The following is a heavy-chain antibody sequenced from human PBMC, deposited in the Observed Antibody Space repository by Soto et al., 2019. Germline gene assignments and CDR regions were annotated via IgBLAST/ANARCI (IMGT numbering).Heavy chain of an antibody. CDR1: GGSISSSSYY. CDR3: ARSERRHYGGYYFDY. D-gene: IGHD4-17*01. Sequence: ETLSLTCTVSGGSISSSSYYGGWIRQPPGKGLEWIGSIYYSGSTYYNPSLKSRVTISVDTSKNRFSLKMSSVTAADTAVYYCARSERRHYGGYYFDYWGQGTLVTVSS. J-gene: IGHJ4*02. V-gene: IGHV4-39*01. CDR2: IYYSGST.